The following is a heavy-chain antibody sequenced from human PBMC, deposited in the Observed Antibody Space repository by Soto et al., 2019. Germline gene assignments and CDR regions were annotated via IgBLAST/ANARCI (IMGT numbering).Heavy chain of an antibody. CDR2: ISWNSGSI. CDR3: AKDAYYDILTARGFDY. D-gene: IGHD3-9*01. J-gene: IGHJ4*02. V-gene: IGHV3-9*01. Sequence: GGSLRLSCAASGFTFDDYAMHWVRQAPGKGLEWVSGISWNSGSIGYADSVKGRFTISRDNAKNSLYLQMNSLRAEDTALYYCAKDAYYDILTARGFDYWGQGTLVTVSS. CDR1: GFTFDDYA.